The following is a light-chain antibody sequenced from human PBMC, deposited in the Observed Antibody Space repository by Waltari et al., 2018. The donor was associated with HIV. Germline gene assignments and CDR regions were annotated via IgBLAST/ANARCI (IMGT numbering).Light chain of an antibody. Sequence: QFALTQPASVSGSPGQSLTVSCPGTNSDIGYYHYVSWYQQHPGKAPKLIIYEVSNRPSGVSNRFSGSKSGNTASLTISGLQAEDEADYFCSSLTNSATLSVLFGGGTKLTVL. CDR3: SSLTNSATLSVL. V-gene: IGLV2-14*01. CDR1: NSDIGYYHY. CDR2: EVS. J-gene: IGLJ3*02.